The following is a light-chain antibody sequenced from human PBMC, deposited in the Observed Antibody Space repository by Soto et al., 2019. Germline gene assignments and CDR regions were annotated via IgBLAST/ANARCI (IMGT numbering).Light chain of an antibody. V-gene: IGKV3-20*01. Sequence: EIVLTQSPGTLSLSPGERATLSCRASQSVSSSYLAWYQQKPGQAPRLLIYGASSRATGIPDRFSGSGSGTDLTLTLSRLEPEDFAVYYWQQYGSSPWTFGQGTKVEIK. J-gene: IGKJ1*01. CDR3: QQYGSSPWT. CDR2: GAS. CDR1: QSVSSSY.